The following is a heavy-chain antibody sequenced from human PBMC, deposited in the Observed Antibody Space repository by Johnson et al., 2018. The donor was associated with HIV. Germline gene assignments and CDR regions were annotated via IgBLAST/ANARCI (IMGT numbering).Heavy chain of an antibody. CDR2: IKQAGSEN. CDR1: GFTFSNFW. CDR3: ARGVGGAGDDAFDI. Sequence: VQLVESGGGLVQPGGSLRLSCGASGFTFSNFWMSWVRQAPGKGLEWVANIKQAGSENYYVDLWQGRFTISRDNAKNSLYMQMNRLRAEDTALYYCARGVGGAGDDAFDIWGQGTMVTVSS. V-gene: IGHV3-7*03. J-gene: IGHJ3*02. D-gene: IGHD6-19*01.